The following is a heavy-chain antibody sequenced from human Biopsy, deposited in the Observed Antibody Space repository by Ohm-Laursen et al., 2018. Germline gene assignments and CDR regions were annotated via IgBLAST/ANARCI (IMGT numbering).Heavy chain of an antibody. Sequence: ASVKVSYKASGYTYPDYYVHWVRQAPGQGLEWMGWIKPNNGDTDYSQRFQGRVTLAWDRSASTGYMEVSSLRSGDTALYYCATRGGDDFWSGHYSEIYYYYTLDVWGQGTTVTVSS. CDR1: GYTYPDYY. CDR3: ATRGGDDFWSGHYSEIYYYYTLDV. J-gene: IGHJ6*02. V-gene: IGHV1-2*02. CDR2: IKPNNGDT. D-gene: IGHD3-3*01.